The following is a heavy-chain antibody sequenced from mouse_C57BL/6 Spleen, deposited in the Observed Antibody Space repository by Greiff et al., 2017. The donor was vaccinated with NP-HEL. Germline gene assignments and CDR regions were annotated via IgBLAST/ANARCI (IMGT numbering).Heavy chain of an antibody. CDR3: AREASNFDY. CDR2: ISYDGSN. Sequence: EESGPGLVKPSQSLSLTCSVTGYSITSGYYWNWIRQFPGNKLEWMGYISYDGSNNYNPSLKNRISITRDTSKNQFFLKLNSVTTEDTATYYCAREASNFDYWGQGTTLTVSS. CDR1: GYSITSGYY. J-gene: IGHJ2*01. V-gene: IGHV3-6*01.